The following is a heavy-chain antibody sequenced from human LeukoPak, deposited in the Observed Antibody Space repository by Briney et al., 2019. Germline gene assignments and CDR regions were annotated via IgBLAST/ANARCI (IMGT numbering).Heavy chain of an antibody. CDR3: ARNLPKGSSRLSWFDP. J-gene: IGHJ5*02. Sequence: ASVKVSCKASGYTFTSYYMHWVRQAPGQGLEWMGIINPSGGSTSYAQKFQGRVTMTRDMSTSTVYMELSSLRSEDTAVYYCARNLPKGSSRLSWFDPWGQGTLVTVSS. V-gene: IGHV1-46*01. D-gene: IGHD6-13*01. CDR1: GYTFTSYY. CDR2: INPSGGST.